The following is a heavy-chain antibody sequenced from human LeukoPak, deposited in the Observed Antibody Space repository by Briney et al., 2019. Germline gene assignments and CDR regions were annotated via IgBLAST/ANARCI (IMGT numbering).Heavy chain of an antibody. D-gene: IGHD6-6*01. CDR2: VRYDGSNK. Sequence: GGSLRLSCAASGFTFSSYGMHWVRQAPGKGLEWVAFVRYDGSNKYYADSVKGRFTISRDNSENTVYLQMNSLRAEDTAVYYCTKGGSSSFYSDYWGQGTLVTVSS. CDR3: TKGGSSSFYSDY. J-gene: IGHJ4*02. CDR1: GFTFSSYG. V-gene: IGHV3-30*02.